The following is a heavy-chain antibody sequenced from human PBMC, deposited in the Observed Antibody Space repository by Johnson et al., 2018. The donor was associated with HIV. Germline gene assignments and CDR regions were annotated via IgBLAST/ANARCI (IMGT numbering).Heavy chain of an antibody. D-gene: IGHD1-7*01. J-gene: IGHJ3*02. CDR1: GFTFSSYG. CDR2: IRYDGSNK. CDR3: VRVELGAFDI. V-gene: IGHV3-30*02. Sequence: QVHLVESGGGVVQPGGSLRLSCAASGFTFSSYGMHWVRQAPGKGLEWVAFIRYDGSNKYYADSVKGRFTISRDDSKNSLYLQMNSLKTEDTAVYYCVRVELGAFDIWGQGTMVTVSS.